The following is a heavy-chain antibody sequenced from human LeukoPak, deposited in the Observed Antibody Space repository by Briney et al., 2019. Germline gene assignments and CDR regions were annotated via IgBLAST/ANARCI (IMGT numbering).Heavy chain of an antibody. Sequence: GGSLRLSCAASGVTFSSYSMNRVREAPGEGLEWVSSISSSSSYIYYADSVKGRFTISRDNAKNSLYLQMNSLRAEDTAVYYCASTERGFWGQGTLVTVSS. D-gene: IGHD3-16*01. CDR1: GVTFSSYS. J-gene: IGHJ4*02. CDR3: ASTERGF. V-gene: IGHV3-21*01. CDR2: ISSSSSYI.